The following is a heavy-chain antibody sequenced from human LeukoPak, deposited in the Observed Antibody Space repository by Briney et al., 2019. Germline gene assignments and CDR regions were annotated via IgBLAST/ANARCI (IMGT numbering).Heavy chain of an antibody. CDR2: ISWNSGSI. CDR1: GFTFDDYA. J-gene: IGHJ5*02. D-gene: IGHD1-26*01. CDR3: AKSVGAIISGWFDP. Sequence: PGRXLRLSCAASGFTFDDYAMHWVRQAPGKGLEGVSGISWNSGSIVYADSVKGGFTISRDNAKTSLYLQMNSLRAEDMALYYCAKSVGAIISGWFDPWGQGTQVTVSS. V-gene: IGHV3-9*03.